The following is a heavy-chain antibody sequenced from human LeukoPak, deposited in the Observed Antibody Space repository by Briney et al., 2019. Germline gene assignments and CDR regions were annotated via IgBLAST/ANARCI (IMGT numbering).Heavy chain of an antibody. CDR3: ARDPIYYDSREPNWFDP. J-gene: IGHJ5*02. CDR2: ISSSSSYI. Sequence: GGSLRLSCAASGFTFSSYSMNWVRQAPGKGLEWVSSISSSSSYIYYADPVKGRFTISRDNAKNSLYLQMNSLRAEDTAVYYCARDPIYYDSREPNWFDPWGQGTLVTVSS. V-gene: IGHV3-21*01. CDR1: GFTFSSYS. D-gene: IGHD3-22*01.